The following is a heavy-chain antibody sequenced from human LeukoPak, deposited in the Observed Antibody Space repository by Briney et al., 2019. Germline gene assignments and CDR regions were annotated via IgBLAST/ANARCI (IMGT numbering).Heavy chain of an antibody. CDR2: ISYDGSNK. CDR1: GFTFSGYG. V-gene: IGHV3-30*18. J-gene: IGHJ4*02. Sequence: PGGSLRLSCAVSGFTFSGYGMHWVRQTPGKGLEWVAVISYDGSNKYYADSVKGRFTISRDNSKNTMYLQMNSLRAEDTAMYYCAKGGSGLTYYFDQWGQGTLVTVSS. D-gene: IGHD5-12*01. CDR3: AKGGSGLTYYFDQ.